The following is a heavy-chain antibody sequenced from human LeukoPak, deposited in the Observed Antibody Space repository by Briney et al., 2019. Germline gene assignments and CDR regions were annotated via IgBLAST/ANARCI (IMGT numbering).Heavy chain of an antibody. CDR3: ARVSYFGSYLDY. D-gene: IGHD3-10*01. CDR1: GFTVSSNY. CDR2: TYSGGST. J-gene: IGHJ4*02. Sequence: GGSLRLSCAASGFTVSSNYMSWVRQAPGKGLEWVSVTYSGGSTYYADSVKGRFTISRDNSKNTLYLQMNSLRAEDTAVYYCARVSYFGSYLDYWGQGTLVTVSS. V-gene: IGHV3-53*01.